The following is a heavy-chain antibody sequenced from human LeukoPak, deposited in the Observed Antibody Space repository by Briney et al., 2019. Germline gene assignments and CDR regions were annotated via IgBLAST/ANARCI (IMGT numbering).Heavy chain of an antibody. CDR3: AKSLWQQLIQRTTWDY. CDR2: LTASGGST. CDR1: GFTFSSYA. V-gene: IGHV3-23*01. D-gene: IGHD6-13*01. Sequence: PGGSLRLSCAASGFTFSSYAMSWVRQVPGKGLECISALTASGGSTYYADSVKGRFTISRDNSKNTVYLQMNSLRAEDTALYYCAKSLWQQLIQRTTWDYWGQGALVTVSS. J-gene: IGHJ4*02.